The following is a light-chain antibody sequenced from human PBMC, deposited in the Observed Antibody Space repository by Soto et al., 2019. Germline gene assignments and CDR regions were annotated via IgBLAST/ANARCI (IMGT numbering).Light chain of an antibody. CDR3: QQSHSTPIT. Sequence: DIQMTQSPSSLSASLGDRVTFTCGARQSISSYLTWYQQTPGKAPKLLIYAASNLQGGVPSRFSGSGSGTDFTLTISSLQPEDFETYYCQQSHSTPITFGQGTRLEIK. CDR2: AAS. CDR1: QSISSY. V-gene: IGKV1-39*01. J-gene: IGKJ5*01.